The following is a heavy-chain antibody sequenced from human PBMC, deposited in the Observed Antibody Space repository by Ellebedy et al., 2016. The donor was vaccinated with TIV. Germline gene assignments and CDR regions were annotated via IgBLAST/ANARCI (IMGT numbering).Heavy chain of an antibody. CDR1: GFTFSGHA. J-gene: IGHJ4*02. D-gene: IGHD2-8*02. CDR2: FSKSGSST. CDR3: AKLAGVHSWYFDY. V-gene: IGHV3-23*01. Sequence: GESLKISCAASGFTFSGHAMSWVRQAPGTGLEWVSSFSKSGSSTYYADSDKGRFTISRDNSKTTVTLQMNSLRAEDTAVYSCAKLAGVHSWYFDYWGQGTLVTVSS.